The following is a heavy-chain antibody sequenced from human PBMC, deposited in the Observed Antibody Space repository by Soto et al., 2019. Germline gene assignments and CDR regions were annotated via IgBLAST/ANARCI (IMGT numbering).Heavy chain of an antibody. Sequence: PSETLSLTCTVSGGSIGSSSDYWGWIRQPPGKGLEWIGSIYYSGSTYYNPSLKSRVTISVDTSKNQFSLKLSSVTAADTTVYYCARHMEGCTNGVCYMWFDPWGQGTLVTVSS. V-gene: IGHV4-39*01. J-gene: IGHJ5*02. CDR2: IYYSGST. D-gene: IGHD2-8*01. CDR3: ARHMEGCTNGVCYMWFDP. CDR1: GGSIGSSSDY.